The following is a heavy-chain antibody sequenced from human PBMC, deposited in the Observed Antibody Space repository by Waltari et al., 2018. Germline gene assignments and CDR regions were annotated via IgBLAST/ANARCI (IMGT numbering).Heavy chain of an antibody. V-gene: IGHV4-38-2*02. CDR3: ARDVAVAGSGY. CDR1: GYSISSGYY. D-gene: IGHD6-19*01. Sequence: QVQLQESGPGLVKPSETLSLTCTVSGYSISSGYYWGWIRQPPGKGLEWIGSIYHSGSTYYNPSLKSRVTISVDTSKNQFSLKLSSVTAADTAVYYCARDVAVAGSGYWGQGTLVTVSS. CDR2: IYHSGST. J-gene: IGHJ4*02.